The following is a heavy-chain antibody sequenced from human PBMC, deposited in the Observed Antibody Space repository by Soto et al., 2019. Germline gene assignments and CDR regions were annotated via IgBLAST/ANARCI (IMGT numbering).Heavy chain of an antibody. CDR3: ASLNYDFWSGYPHDAFDV. V-gene: IGHV3-23*01. Sequence: PGGSLRLSWAASGFTFSSYAMSWVRQAPGKGLEWVSSISGSASSTYYPDSVKGRFTISRDNSKNSLYLQMSSLRAEDTAVYYCASLNYDFWSGYPHDAFDVWGQGTKVTV. J-gene: IGHJ3*01. D-gene: IGHD3-3*01. CDR1: GFTFSSYA. CDR2: ISGSASST.